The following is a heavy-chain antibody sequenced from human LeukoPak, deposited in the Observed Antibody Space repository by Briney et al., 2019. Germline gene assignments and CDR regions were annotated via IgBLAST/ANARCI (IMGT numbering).Heavy chain of an antibody. CDR2: FIPIFATS. D-gene: IGHD3-22*01. J-gene: IGHJ4*02. Sequence: ASVRVSCKASRYTFIGNYMHWVRQAPGQGLEWMGGFIPIFATSKYAQKFQGRVTITADKSTSTAYMELSSLRSEDTAVYYCAKHPSGYYYDHFDYWGQGTLVTVSS. CDR1: RYTFIGNY. CDR3: AKHPSGYYYDHFDY. V-gene: IGHV1-69*06.